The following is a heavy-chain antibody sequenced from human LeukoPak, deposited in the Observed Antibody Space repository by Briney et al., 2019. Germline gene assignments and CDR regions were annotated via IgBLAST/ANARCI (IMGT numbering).Heavy chain of an antibody. CDR2: VSFDGSNK. Sequence: GGPLRLSCTASGFSISSHYISWVRQAPGKGLVWVAVVSFDGSNKYYADSVKGRFTISRDNSRNTLYLQMNSLRAEDTAVYYCARDHGRGSSSFYSWGGGTYYFDYWGQGTLVTVSS. V-gene: IGHV3-30*03. CDR1: GFSISSHY. D-gene: IGHD6-6*01. J-gene: IGHJ4*02. CDR3: ARDHGRGSSSFYSWGGGTYYFDY.